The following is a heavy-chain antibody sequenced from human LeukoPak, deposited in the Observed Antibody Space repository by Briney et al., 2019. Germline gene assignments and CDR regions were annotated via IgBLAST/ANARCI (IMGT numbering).Heavy chain of an antibody. D-gene: IGHD4-17*01. CDR2: IYYSGST. V-gene: IGHV4-59*01. J-gene: IGHJ6*02. CDR3: ARSAFLYGDYGMDV. CDR1: GGSISSYY. Sequence: SETLSLTCTVSGGSISSYYWSWIRQPPGKGLEWIGYIYYSGSTNYNPSLKSRVTISVDTSKNLFSLKLSSVTAADTAVYYCARSAFLYGDYGMDVWGQGTTVTVSS.